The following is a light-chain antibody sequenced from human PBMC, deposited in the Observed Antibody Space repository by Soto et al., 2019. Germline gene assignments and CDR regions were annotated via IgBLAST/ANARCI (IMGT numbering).Light chain of an antibody. CDR2: GAS. CDR3: QQYNKWRT. Sequence: EVVLTQSPGTLSLSPGERATLSCRASQSVSRNYLAWYQKTPGQAPRLLIFGASTTATGIHARISGSGSGTEFTLTITSLQSEDFAVYYCQQYNKWRTFGQGTKVDIK. V-gene: IGKV3-15*01. J-gene: IGKJ1*01. CDR1: QSVSRN.